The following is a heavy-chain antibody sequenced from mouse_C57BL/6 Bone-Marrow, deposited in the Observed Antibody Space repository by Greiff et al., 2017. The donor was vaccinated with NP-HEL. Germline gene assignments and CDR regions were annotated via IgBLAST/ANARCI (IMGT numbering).Heavy chain of an antibody. D-gene: IGHD1-1*01. J-gene: IGHJ2*01. V-gene: IGHV1-64*01. CDR2: IHPNSGST. Sequence: QVQLKQPGAELVKPGASVKLSCKASGYTFTSYWMHWVKQRPGQGLEWIGMIHPNSGSTNYNEKFKSKATLTVDKSSSTAYMQLSSLTSEDSAVYYCARYYGSSLFDYWGQGTTLTVSS. CDR3: ARYYGSSLFDY. CDR1: GYTFTSYW.